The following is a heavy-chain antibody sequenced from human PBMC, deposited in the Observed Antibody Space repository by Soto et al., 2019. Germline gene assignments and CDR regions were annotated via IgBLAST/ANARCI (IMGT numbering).Heavy chain of an antibody. CDR2: IYYSGSA. CDR3: ATLRKSGPVLYVDY. J-gene: IGHJ4*02. D-gene: IGHD3-16*01. Sequence: SETLSLTCTVSGGSISSSSNYWGWIRQPPGKALEWIGSIYYSGSASYNPSLESRVTISVDTSKNQFSLKLRSVAAADTAVYYCATLRKSGPVLYVDYWGQGTLVTVSS. V-gene: IGHV4-39*01. CDR1: GGSISSSSNY.